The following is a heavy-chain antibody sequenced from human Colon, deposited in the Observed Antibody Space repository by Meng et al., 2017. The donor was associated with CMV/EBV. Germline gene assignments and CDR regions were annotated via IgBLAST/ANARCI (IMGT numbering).Heavy chain of an antibody. V-gene: IGHV4-59*11. CDR2: IYYRGST. Sequence: SETLSLTCTVSGDSLRDHYWSWIRQPPGKGLEWMGYIYYRGSTNYNPSLKSRVTISVDTSKNQCSLKVSSVTAADTAVYYCARFSATGGHYLGMDVWGQGTTVTVSS. D-gene: IGHD2-8*02. J-gene: IGHJ6*02. CDR1: GDSLRDHY. CDR3: ARFSATGGHYLGMDV.